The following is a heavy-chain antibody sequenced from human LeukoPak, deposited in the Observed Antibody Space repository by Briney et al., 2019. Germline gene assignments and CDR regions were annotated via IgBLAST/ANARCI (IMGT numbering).Heavy chain of an antibody. J-gene: IGHJ6*03. V-gene: IGHV3-43D*03. CDR1: GFTFDDYA. Sequence: GGSLRLSCAASGFTFDDYAMHWVRQAPGKGLEWVSLITWDGGSTYYADSVKGRFTISRDNSKNSLYLQMSSLRAEDTALYYCAKEGVAAVARVNYYYMDVWAKGPRSPSP. CDR2: ITWDGGST. D-gene: IGHD6-13*01. CDR3: AKEGVAAVARVNYYYMDV.